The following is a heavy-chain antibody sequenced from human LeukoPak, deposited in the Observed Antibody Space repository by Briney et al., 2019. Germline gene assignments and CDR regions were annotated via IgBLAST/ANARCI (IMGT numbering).Heavy chain of an antibody. CDR2: ISGSGGST. J-gene: IGHJ3*02. Sequence: GGSLRLSCAASGFTFSSYAMSWVRQAPGKGLEWVSAISGSGGSTYYADSVKGRFTISRDNSKNTLYLQMNSLRAEDTAVYYCANPVRRYFDLFGDAFDIWGQGTMVTVSS. V-gene: IGHV3-23*01. CDR1: GFTFSSYA. D-gene: IGHD3-9*01. CDR3: ANPVRRYFDLFGDAFDI.